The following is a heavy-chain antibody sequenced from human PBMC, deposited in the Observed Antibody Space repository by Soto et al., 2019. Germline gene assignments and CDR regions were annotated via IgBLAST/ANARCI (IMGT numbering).Heavy chain of an antibody. CDR3: ARGFHDYGDYDSSLYYYCGMDV. V-gene: IGHV3-33*01. CDR2: IWDDGSNK. D-gene: IGHD4-17*01. J-gene: IGHJ6*02. CDR1: GFTFSSYG. Sequence: QVQLVESGGGVVQPGRSLRLSCAASGFTFSSYGMHWVRQAPGKGLEWVAVIWDDGSNKYYADSVKGRFTISRDNSKNTLYLQMNSLRAEDTAVYYCARGFHDYGDYDSSLYYYCGMDVWGQGTTVTVSS.